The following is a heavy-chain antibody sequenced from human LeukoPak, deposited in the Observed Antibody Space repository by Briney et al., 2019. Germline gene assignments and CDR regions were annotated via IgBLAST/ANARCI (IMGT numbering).Heavy chain of an antibody. V-gene: IGHV5-51*01. CDR3: SRHTYDFWSGYYYYYMDV. Sequence: GESLKISCKGSGYSFTSYWIGWVRQMPGKGLGWMGMIYPGDSDTRYSPSFQGQVTISADKSISTAYLQWSSLKASDTAMYYCSRHTYDFWSGYYYYYMDVWGKGTTVTVSS. J-gene: IGHJ6*03. D-gene: IGHD3-3*01. CDR2: IYPGDSDT. CDR1: GYSFTSYW.